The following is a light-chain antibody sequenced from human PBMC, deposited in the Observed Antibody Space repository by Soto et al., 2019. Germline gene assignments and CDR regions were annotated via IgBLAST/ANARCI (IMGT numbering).Light chain of an antibody. CDR3: SSYTSSSTRV. Sequence: SALTQPASVSGSPGQSITISCTGTSSDVGGYNYVSWYQQHPGKAPKLMIYEVSHRPSGVSNRFSGSKSDNTASLTISGLQAEDEADYYCSSYTSSSTRVFGTGTKLTVL. V-gene: IGLV2-14*01. J-gene: IGLJ1*01. CDR1: SSDVGGYNY. CDR2: EVS.